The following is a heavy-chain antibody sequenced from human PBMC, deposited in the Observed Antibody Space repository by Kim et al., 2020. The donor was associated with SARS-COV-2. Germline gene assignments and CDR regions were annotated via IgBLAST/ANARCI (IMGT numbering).Heavy chain of an antibody. Sequence: ASVKVSCKASGYTVTGYYMHWVRQAPGQGLEWMGWINPNSGGTNYAQKFQGRVTMTRDTSISTAYMELSRLRSDDTAVYYCAREMRAGVVTAAYYWGQGTLVTVSS. V-gene: IGHV1-2*02. CDR2: INPNSGGT. J-gene: IGHJ4*02. CDR3: AREMRAGVVTAAYY. D-gene: IGHD2-21*02. CDR1: GYTVTGYY.